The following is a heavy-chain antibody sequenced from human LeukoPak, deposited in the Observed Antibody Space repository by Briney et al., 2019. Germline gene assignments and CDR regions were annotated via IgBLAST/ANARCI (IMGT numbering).Heavy chain of an antibody. CDR2: ISGSGSST. D-gene: IGHD1-26*01. V-gene: IGHV3-23*01. J-gene: IGHJ6*03. Sequence: GGSLRLSCAASGFTFSSYGMSWVRQAPGKGLEWVSAISGSGSSTYYAASVKGRFTISRDDSKNTAYLQMNSLKTEDTAVYYCTSEVGATIYYMDVWGKGTTVTVSS. CDR3: TSEVGATIYYMDV. CDR1: GFTFSSYG.